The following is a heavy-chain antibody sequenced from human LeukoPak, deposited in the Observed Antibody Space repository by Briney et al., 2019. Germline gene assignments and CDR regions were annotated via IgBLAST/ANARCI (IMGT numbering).Heavy chain of an antibody. Sequence: PGGSLRLSCAASGFSFSGYWMSWVRQTPGKGLEWVANIKQDGSVKNSVDSMKGRFTISRDNSENTVYLQMNSLRVEDTALYYCVRSLDYWGQGTLVTVSS. CDR1: GFSFSGYW. CDR2: IKQDGSVK. V-gene: IGHV3-7*03. CDR3: VRSLDY. J-gene: IGHJ4*02.